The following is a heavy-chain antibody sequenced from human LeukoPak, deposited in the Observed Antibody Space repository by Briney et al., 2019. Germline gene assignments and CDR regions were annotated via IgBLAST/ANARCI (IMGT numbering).Heavy chain of an antibody. CDR3: ARGFIAAAAFDY. V-gene: IGHV4-61*02. D-gene: IGHD6-13*01. CDR2: IYTSGST. J-gene: IGHJ4*02. CDR1: GGSISSGSYY. Sequence: SQTLSLTCTVSGGSISSGSYYWSWIRQPAGKGLEWNGRIYTSGSTNYNPSLKSRVTISVYTSKNQFSLKLSSVTAADTAVYYCARGFIAAAAFDYWGQGTLVTVSS.